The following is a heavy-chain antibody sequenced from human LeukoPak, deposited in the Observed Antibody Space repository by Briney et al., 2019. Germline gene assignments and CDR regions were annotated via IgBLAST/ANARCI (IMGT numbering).Heavy chain of an antibody. D-gene: IGHD2-2*01. CDR2: INHSGST. CDR1: GGSISSSSYY. J-gene: IGHJ6*03. CDR3: ARSIVVVPAAMGDYYYYYMDV. V-gene: IGHV4-39*07. Sequence: SETLSLTCTVSGGSISSSSYYWGWIRQPPGKGLEWIGEINHSGSTNYNPSLKSRVTISVDTSKNQFSLKLSSVTAADTAVYYCARSIVVVPAAMGDYYYYYMDVWGKGTTVTVSS.